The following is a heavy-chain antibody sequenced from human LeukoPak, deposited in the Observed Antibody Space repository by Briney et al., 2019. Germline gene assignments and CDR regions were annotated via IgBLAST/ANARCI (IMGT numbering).Heavy chain of an antibody. D-gene: IGHD4-23*01. J-gene: IGHJ4*02. CDR2: ISYDGGNK. CDR3: AKVFYGGNSAGNDY. V-gene: IGHV3-30*18. CDR1: GFTFSSYG. Sequence: GGSLRLSCAASGFTFSSYGMHWVRQAPGKGLEWVAVISYDGGNKYYADSVKGRFTISRDNSKNTLYLQMSSLRAEDTAVYYCAKVFYGGNSAGNDYWGQGTLVTVSS.